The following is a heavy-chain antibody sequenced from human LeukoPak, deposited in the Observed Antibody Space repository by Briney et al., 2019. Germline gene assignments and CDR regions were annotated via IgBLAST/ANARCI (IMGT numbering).Heavy chain of an antibody. CDR2: IIPIFGTA. Sequence: ASVKVSCKASGGTFSSYAISWVRQAPGQGLEWTGGIIPIFGTANYAQKFQGRVTITADKSTSTAYMELSSLRSEDTAVYYCAREIDTAMGNWFDPWGQGTLVTVSS. CDR1: GGTFSSYA. V-gene: IGHV1-69*06. CDR3: AREIDTAMGNWFDP. J-gene: IGHJ5*02. D-gene: IGHD5-18*01.